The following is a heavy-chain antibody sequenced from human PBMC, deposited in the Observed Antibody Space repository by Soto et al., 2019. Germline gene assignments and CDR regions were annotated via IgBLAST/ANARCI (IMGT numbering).Heavy chain of an antibody. V-gene: IGHV4-61*01. CDR1: GGAVSSGTYY. Sequence: PSETLSPTCTVSGGAVSSGTYYWSWIRQPPGKGLEWIGHIYFTGSTNYNPSLKSRVTMSLDTSRNQFSLKLSSVTAADTAVYYCTRGPPRVQWFDPWGLGTLVTVSS. CDR2: IYFTGST. CDR3: TRGPPRVQWFDP. J-gene: IGHJ5*02.